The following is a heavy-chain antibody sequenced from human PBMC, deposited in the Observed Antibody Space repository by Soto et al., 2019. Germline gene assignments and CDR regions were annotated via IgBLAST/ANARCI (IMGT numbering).Heavy chain of an antibody. CDR1: GYTFTTYY. Sequence: GASVKVSCKASGYTFTTYYLHWVRQAPGQGLEWMGIVNPSGGSTNYAQKFQGRVTMTSDTSTSTVYMELSSLRSEDTAMYYCARLSRGYNVDDYWGQGTLVTVSS. CDR2: VNPSGGST. CDR3: ARLSRGYNVDDY. J-gene: IGHJ4*02. D-gene: IGHD3-10*02. V-gene: IGHV1-46*01.